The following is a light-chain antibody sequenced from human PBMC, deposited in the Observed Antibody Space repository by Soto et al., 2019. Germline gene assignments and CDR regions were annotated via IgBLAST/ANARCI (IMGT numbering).Light chain of an antibody. J-gene: IGKJ3*01. CDR3: QQYDSSPPRFT. CDR2: GAS. V-gene: IGKV3-20*01. CDR1: QSVSSSY. Sequence: EIVVTQSPGTLSLSPGERATLSCRASQSVSSSYLAWYQQKPGQAPRLLIYGASSRATGIPDRFSGSGSGTDFTLTISRLEPEDFAVYYCQQYDSSPPRFTFGPGTKVDIK.